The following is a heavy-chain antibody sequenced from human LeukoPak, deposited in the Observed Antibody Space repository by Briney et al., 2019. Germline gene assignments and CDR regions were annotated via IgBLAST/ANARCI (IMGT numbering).Heavy chain of an antibody. CDR1: GFTFSSYA. J-gene: IGHJ6*03. CDR2: ISYDGSNK. D-gene: IGHD6-6*01. CDR3: ARDPEYSSYSFYYYMDV. Sequence: GGSLRLSCAASGFTFSSYAMHWVRQAPGKGLEWVAVISYDGSNKYYADSVKGRFTISRDNSKNTLYLQMNSLRAEDTAVYYCARDPEYSSYSFYYYMDVWGKGTTVTVSS. V-gene: IGHV3-30*01.